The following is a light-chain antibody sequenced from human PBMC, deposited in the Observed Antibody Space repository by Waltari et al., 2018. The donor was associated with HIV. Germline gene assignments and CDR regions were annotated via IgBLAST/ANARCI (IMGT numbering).Light chain of an antibody. Sequence: DIQMTQSPSSLSESVGDRVTITCRASQAITTYLNWYQQKPGKAPKLLIYAASTLQGGVPSRFIGSGSGTEFTLTISILQPEDFATYYCLQYNGYPYSFGQGTKVEIK. J-gene: IGKJ2*03. CDR1: QAITTY. CDR2: AAS. V-gene: IGKV1-17*01. CDR3: LQYNGYPYS.